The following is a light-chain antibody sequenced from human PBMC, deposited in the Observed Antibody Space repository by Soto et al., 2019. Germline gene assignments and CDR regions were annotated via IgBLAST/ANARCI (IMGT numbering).Light chain of an antibody. CDR1: HSLSSKS. J-gene: IGKJ1*01. V-gene: IGKV3-20*01. CDR3: QQYDTSPT. CDR2: DAS. Sequence: EIVMTQSPATLSVSPGERATLSFSASHSLSSKSLVWYQQKSGQAPRVLIYDASSRATGIPDRFSGSGSGTDFTLTISRLEPEDFAVYFCQQYDTSPTFGQGTKVDIK.